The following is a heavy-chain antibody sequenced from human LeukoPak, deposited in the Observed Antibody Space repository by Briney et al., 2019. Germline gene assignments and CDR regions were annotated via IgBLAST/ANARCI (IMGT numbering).Heavy chain of an antibody. CDR2: ISAYNGNT. CDR3: ARLSGYDFAGYYFDY. CDR1: GYTFTSYG. D-gene: IGHD5-12*01. Sequence: ASVKVSCKASGYTFTSYGISWVRQAPGQGLEWMGWISAYNGNTNYAQKLQGRVTMTTDTSTSTAYMELRSLRSDDTAVYYCARLSGYDFAGYYFDYWGQGTLVTVSS. V-gene: IGHV1-18*01. J-gene: IGHJ4*02.